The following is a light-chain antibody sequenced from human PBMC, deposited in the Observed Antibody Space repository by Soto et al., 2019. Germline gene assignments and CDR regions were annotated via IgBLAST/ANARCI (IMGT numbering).Light chain of an antibody. CDR3: QQYNRNTWS. CDR1: QSVGTW. CDR2: GAS. V-gene: IGKV1-5*01. Sequence: IQMTQSPSTLSSSVGGRVPITCRASQSVGTWVAWYQQKPGKAPKLLIYGASNLESGVPSRFSGSGSGTEFTLTITTLQPDDFATYFCQQYNRNTWSFGPGTKVDIK. J-gene: IGKJ1*01.